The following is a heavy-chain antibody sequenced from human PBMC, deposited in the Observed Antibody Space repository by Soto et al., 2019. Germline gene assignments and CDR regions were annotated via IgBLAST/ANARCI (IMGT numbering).Heavy chain of an antibody. V-gene: IGHV3-23*01. CDR2: ISGSGGST. D-gene: IGHD3-22*01. CDR3: AKVRADYYDSSGPIDY. CDR1: GFTFSSYV. Sequence: EVQLLESGGGLVQPGGSLRLSCAASGFTFSSYVMSWVRQAPGKGLEWVSAISGSGGSTYYGDSVKGRFTISRDNSKNTLHLQMNSLRAEDTAVYYCAKVRADYYDSSGPIDYWGQGTLVTVSS. J-gene: IGHJ4*02.